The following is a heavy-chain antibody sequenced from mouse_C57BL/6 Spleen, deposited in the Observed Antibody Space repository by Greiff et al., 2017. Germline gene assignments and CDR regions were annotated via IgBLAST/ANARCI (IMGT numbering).Heavy chain of an antibody. V-gene: IGHV1-26*01. CDR1: GYTFTNYY. D-gene: IGHD1-1*01. Sequence: EVQLQQSGPELVKPGASVKISCKASGYTFTNYYMNWVKQSHGKSLEWIGDINPNNGGTSYNQKFKGKATLTVDKSSSTAYMELRSLTSEDSAVYYCAKGPAYYYGSSYNYAMDYWGQGTSVTVSS. CDR3: AKGPAYYYGSSYNYAMDY. J-gene: IGHJ4*01. CDR2: INPNNGGT.